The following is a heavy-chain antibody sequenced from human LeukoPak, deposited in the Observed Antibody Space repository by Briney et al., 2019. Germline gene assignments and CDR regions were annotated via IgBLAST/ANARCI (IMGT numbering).Heavy chain of an antibody. J-gene: IGHJ5*02. CDR2: ISYDGSNK. CDR3: ANSRFDP. Sequence: SGGSLRLSCAASGFTFSSYGMHWVRQAPGKGLEWVAVISYDGSNKYYADSVKGRFTISRDNSKNTLYLQMNSLRAEDTAVYYCANSRFDPWGQGTPVTVSS. V-gene: IGHV3-30*18. CDR1: GFTFSSYG.